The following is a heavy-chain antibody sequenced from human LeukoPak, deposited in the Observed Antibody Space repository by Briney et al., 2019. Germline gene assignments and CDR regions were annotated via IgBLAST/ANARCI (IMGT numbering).Heavy chain of an antibody. CDR1: GGSFSGYY. V-gene: IGHV4-34*01. CDR2: INHSGST. J-gene: IGHJ4*02. Sequence: PSETLSLTCAVYGGSFSGYYWSWIRQPPGKGLEWIGEINHSGSTNYNPSLKSRVTISVDTSKNQFSLKLSSVTAADTAVYYCARVRLRFLYRSGYFDYWGQGTLVTVSS. CDR3: ARVRLRFLYRSGYFDY. D-gene: IGHD3-3*01.